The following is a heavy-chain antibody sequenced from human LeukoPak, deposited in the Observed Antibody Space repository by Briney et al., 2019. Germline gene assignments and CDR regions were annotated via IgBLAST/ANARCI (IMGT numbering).Heavy chain of an antibody. CDR1: GFTFSSYA. V-gene: IGHV3-23*01. CDR2: ISGSGGST. CDR3: AKGRYYHDNSDAFEI. Sequence: PGGSLRLSCAASGFTFSSYAISWVRQAPGKGLEWVPAISGSGGSTYYTDSVKGRFTISRDNSKNTLYLQMNSLRAEDTAVYQCAKGRYYHDNSDAFEIWGQGTMVIVSS. D-gene: IGHD3-22*01. J-gene: IGHJ3*02.